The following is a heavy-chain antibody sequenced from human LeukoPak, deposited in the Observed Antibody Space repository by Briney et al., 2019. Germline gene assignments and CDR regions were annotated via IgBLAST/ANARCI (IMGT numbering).Heavy chain of an antibody. Sequence: GASVKVSCKASGGTFSSYAISWVRQAPGQGLEWMGGIIPIFGTANYAQKFQGRVTITADESTSTACMELSSLRSEDTAVYHCARVRYSGSYSFEAPYYYYGMDVWGQGTTVTVSS. CDR2: IIPIFGTA. V-gene: IGHV1-69*13. D-gene: IGHD1-26*01. CDR3: ARVRYSGSYSFEAPYYYYGMDV. CDR1: GGTFSSYA. J-gene: IGHJ6*02.